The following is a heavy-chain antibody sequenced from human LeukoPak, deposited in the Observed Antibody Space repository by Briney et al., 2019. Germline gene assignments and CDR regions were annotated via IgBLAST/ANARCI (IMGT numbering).Heavy chain of an antibody. CDR2: IYSGGST. J-gene: IGHJ6*02. CDR1: GFTVSSNY. CDR3: ARGDVLRYFDWKYYGMDV. D-gene: IGHD3-9*01. Sequence: PGGSLRLSCAASGFTVSSNYMSWVRQAPGKGLEWVSVIYSGGSTYYADSVKGRFTISRDNSKNTLYLQMNSLRAEDTAVYYCARGDVLRYFDWKYYGMDVWGQGTTVTVSS. V-gene: IGHV3-53*05.